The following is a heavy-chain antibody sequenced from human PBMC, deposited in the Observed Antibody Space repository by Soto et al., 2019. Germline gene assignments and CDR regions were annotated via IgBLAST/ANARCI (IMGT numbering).Heavy chain of an antibody. CDR1: GGSISKGDYY. J-gene: IGHJ3*02. D-gene: IGHD2-2*01. CDR3: AIVLVPAAIPMYSNYDAFDI. V-gene: IGHV4-30-4*01. CDR2: IYYSGNT. Sequence: QVQLQESGPGLVKPSQTLSLTCTVSGGSISKGDYYWSWIRQPPEKGLEWIGYIYYSGNTYYNPSLKSRVTISLYTSKNQFSLKLSSVTAADTAVYYCAIVLVPAAIPMYSNYDAFDIWGQGTMVTVSS.